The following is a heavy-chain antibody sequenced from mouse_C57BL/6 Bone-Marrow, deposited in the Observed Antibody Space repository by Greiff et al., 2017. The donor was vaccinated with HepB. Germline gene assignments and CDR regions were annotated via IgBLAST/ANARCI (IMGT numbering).Heavy chain of an antibody. CDR3: ARKVGGPMDY. V-gene: IGHV1-81*01. Sequence: VQLQESGADLARPGASVKLSCKASGYTFTSYGISWVKQRTGQGLEWIGEIYPRSGNTYYNEKFKGKATLTADKSSSTAYMELRSLTSEDSAVYFCARKVGGPMDYWGQGTSVTVSS. CDR2: IYPRSGNT. CDR1: GYTFTSYG. J-gene: IGHJ4*01. D-gene: IGHD1-1*01.